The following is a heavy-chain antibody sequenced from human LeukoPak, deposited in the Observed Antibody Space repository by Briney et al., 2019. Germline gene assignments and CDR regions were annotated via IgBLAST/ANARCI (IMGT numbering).Heavy chain of an antibody. CDR1: GDSVSSNSAA. CDR2: TYYRSKWYN. V-gene: IGHV6-1*01. CDR3: ACTKMTLLLYLFAP. Sequence: SQALSLTCAISGDSVSSNSAAWNWIRQSPSRGLEWLGRTYYRSKWYNDYAVSVKSRITINPDTSKNQFSLQLSSVTPEDTAVYYCACTKMTLLLYLFAPWGQGTLVTVSS. D-gene: IGHD3-10*01. J-gene: IGHJ5*02.